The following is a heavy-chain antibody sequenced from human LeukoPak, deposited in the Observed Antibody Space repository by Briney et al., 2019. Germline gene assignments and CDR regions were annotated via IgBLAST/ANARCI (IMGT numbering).Heavy chain of an antibody. CDR2: IYYSGST. D-gene: IGHD4-17*01. Sequence: SETLSLTCTVSGGSISSYYWSWIRQPPGKGLEWIGYIYYSGSTNYNPSLKSRVTISVDMSKNQFSLKLSSVTAADTAVYYCARGGSYGDYVDAFDIWGQGTMVTVSS. CDR1: GGSISSYY. V-gene: IGHV4-59*01. CDR3: ARGGSYGDYVDAFDI. J-gene: IGHJ3*02.